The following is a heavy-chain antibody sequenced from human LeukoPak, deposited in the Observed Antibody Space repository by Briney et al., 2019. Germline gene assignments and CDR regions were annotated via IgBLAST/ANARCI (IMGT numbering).Heavy chain of an antibody. J-gene: IGHJ2*01. V-gene: IGHV4-59*08. Sequence: NPSETLSLTCTVSGGSISSYYWSWIRQPPGKGLEWIGYIYYSGSTNYNPSLKSRVTISVDTSKNQFSLKLSSVTAADTAVYYCARHKWELRYFDLWGRGTLVTVSS. CDR2: IYYSGST. CDR3: ARHKWELRYFDL. CDR1: GGSISSYY. D-gene: IGHD1-26*01.